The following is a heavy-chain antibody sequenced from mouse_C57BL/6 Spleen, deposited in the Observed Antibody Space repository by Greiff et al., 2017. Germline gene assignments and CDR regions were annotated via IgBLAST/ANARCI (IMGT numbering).Heavy chain of an antibody. V-gene: IGHV1-80*01. D-gene: IGHD2-3*01. CDR3: ARGGEYDYFDY. CDR1: GYAFSSYW. CDR2: IYPGDGDT. Sequence: QVQLKQSGAELVKPGASVKISCKASGYAFSSYWMNWVKQRPGKGLEWIGQIYPGDGDTNYNGKFKGKATLTADKSSSTAYMQLSSLTSEDSAVYFCARGGEYDYFDYWGQGTTLTVSS. J-gene: IGHJ2*01.